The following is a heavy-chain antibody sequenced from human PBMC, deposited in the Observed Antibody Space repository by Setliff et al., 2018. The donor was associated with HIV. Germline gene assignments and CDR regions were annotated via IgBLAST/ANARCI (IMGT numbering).Heavy chain of an antibody. Sequence: HPSETLSLTCTVSGGSLSSSNYYCGWIRQPPGKGLEWVANIKQDGSEKYYVDSVKGRFTISRDNAKNSLYLQMNSLRADDTAVYYCARGPGYLTDFWGPGRLVTVSS. CDR3: ARGPGYLTDF. CDR1: GGSLSSSNYY. CDR2: IKQDGSEK. J-gene: IGHJ4*02. V-gene: IGHV3-7*03. D-gene: IGHD2-15*01.